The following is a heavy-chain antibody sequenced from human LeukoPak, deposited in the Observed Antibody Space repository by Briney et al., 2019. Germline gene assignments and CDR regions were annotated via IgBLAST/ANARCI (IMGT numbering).Heavy chain of an antibody. J-gene: IGHJ4*02. CDR2: IKEDGSEK. Sequence: GGSLRLSCAGSGFTFSTYWLSWVRQAPGKGLEWVANIKEDGSEKYVDSVKGRFTISRDNAKNSLYLQMNSLRAEDTAVYYCARAHSGSGSYGLDYWGQGTLVTVSS. D-gene: IGHD3-10*01. V-gene: IGHV3-7*03. CDR3: ARAHSGSGSYGLDY. CDR1: GFTFSTYW.